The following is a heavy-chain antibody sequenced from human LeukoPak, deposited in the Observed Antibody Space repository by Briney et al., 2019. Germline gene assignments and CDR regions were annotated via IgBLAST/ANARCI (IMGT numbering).Heavy chain of an antibody. V-gene: IGHV4-34*01. CDR3: ARLAITMVRGVAKYFDY. CDR2: IYHSGST. CDR1: GGSFSGYY. Sequence: PSETLSLTCAVYGGSFSGYYWSWIRQPPGKGLEWIGEIYHSGSTNYNPSLKSRVTISVDTSKNQFSLKLSSVTAADTAVYYCARLAITMVRGVAKYFDYWGQGTLVTVSS. J-gene: IGHJ4*02. D-gene: IGHD3-10*01.